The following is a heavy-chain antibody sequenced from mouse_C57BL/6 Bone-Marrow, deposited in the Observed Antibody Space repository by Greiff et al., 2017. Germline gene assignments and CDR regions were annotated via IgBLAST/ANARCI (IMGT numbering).Heavy chain of an antibody. CDR1: GYSITSGYY. V-gene: IGHV3-6*01. D-gene: IGHD3-3*01. CDR3: ARLGGPYYFDY. J-gene: IGHJ2*01. CDR2: ISYDGSN. Sequence: EVKLMESGPGLVKPSQSLSLTCSVTGYSITSGYYWNWIRQFPGNKLEWMGYISYDGSNNYNPSLKNRISITRDTSKNQFFLKLNSVTTEDTATYYCARLGGPYYFDYWGQGTTLTVSS.